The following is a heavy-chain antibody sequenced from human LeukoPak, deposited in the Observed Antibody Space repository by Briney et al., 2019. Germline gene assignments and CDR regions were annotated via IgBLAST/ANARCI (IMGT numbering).Heavy chain of an antibody. CDR3: ARAPLTYYDFWSGYSAGYNWFDP. Sequence: PSETLSLTCTVSGGSISSYYWSWIRQPPGKGLEWIGYIYYSGSTNHNPSLKSRVTISVDTSKNQFSLKLSSVTAADTAVYYCARAPLTYYDFWSGYSAGYNWFDPWGQGTLVTVSS. D-gene: IGHD3-3*01. CDR2: IYYSGST. J-gene: IGHJ5*02. CDR1: GGSISSYY. V-gene: IGHV4-59*01.